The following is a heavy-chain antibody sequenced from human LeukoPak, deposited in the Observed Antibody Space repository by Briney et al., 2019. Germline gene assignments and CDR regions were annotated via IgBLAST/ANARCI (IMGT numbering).Heavy chain of an antibody. J-gene: IGHJ4*02. CDR2: INSDGSWT. CDR3: VSFYETY. D-gene: IGHD2-2*01. Sequence: GGSLRLSCAASGNYWMHWVRQAPGKGLVWVSHINSDGSWTSYADTVKGRFTISKDNAKNTVYLQMNNLRAEDTAVYYCVSFYETYWGRGTLVTVSS. CDR1: GNYW. V-gene: IGHV3-74*01.